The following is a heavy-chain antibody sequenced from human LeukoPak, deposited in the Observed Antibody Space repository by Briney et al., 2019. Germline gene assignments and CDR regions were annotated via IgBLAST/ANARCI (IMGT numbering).Heavy chain of an antibody. CDR2: IYQSGNT. Sequence: PSETLSLTCVVSSYSISSSYYWGWIRQPPGKGLEWIGSIYQSGNTYYNPSLKSRVAISVDTSKNQFSLKLTSVTAADTAVYYCARQMDLYGTFDYWGQGTLVTVSS. CDR3: ARQMDLYGTFDY. D-gene: IGHD2/OR15-2a*01. CDR1: SYSISSSYY. V-gene: IGHV4-38-2*01. J-gene: IGHJ4*02.